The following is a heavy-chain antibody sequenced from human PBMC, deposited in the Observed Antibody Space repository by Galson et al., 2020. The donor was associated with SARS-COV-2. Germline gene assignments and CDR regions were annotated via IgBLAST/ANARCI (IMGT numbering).Heavy chain of an antibody. CDR3: ARDKGVRGYNDGLLYYWMDV. V-gene: IGHV3-30*04. CDR1: GFTFSTYA. D-gene: IGHD5-18*01. Sequence: GGSLRLSCAASGFTFSTYAMHWVRLAPGKGLEWVASICSDRSNTYYADSVKGRFSISRDNPMNSLYLQMNSLRAEDTAVYYCARDKGVRGYNDGLLYYWMDVWRQGTTVTVSS. J-gene: IGHJ6*01. CDR2: ICSDRSNT.